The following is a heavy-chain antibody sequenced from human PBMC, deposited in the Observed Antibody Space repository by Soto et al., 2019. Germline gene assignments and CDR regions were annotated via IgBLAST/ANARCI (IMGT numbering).Heavy chain of an antibody. D-gene: IGHD4-4*01. CDR2: IYYSGST. Sequence: SETLSLTCTVSGGSISSGDYYWSWIRQPPGKGLEWIGYIYYSGSTYYNPSLKSRVTISVDTSKNQFSLKLSSVTAADTAVYYCARADYRAPHGMDVWGQGTTVTVSS. J-gene: IGHJ6*02. CDR3: ARADYRAPHGMDV. V-gene: IGHV4-30-4*01. CDR1: GGSISSGDYY.